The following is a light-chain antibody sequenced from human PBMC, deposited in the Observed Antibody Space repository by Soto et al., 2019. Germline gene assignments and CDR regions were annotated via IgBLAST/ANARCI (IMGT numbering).Light chain of an antibody. V-gene: IGLV1-40*01. Sequence: QSVLTQPPSVSGAPGQRVTISCTGSSSNIGAGFDVHWYQQLPGTAPKLLIYSNINRPSGVPDRFSGSKSGTSASLAITGLQAEDEADYYCQSYDGSLSAVVFGGGTKVTVL. CDR1: SSNIGAGFD. CDR3: QSYDGSLSAVV. J-gene: IGLJ2*01. CDR2: SNI.